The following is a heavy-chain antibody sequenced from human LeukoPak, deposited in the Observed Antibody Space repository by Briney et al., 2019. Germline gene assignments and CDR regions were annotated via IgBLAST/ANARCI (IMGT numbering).Heavy chain of an antibody. D-gene: IGHD1-1*01. V-gene: IGHV1-2*02. CDR1: GHIFSGYY. J-gene: IGHJ6*03. CDR2: INTNSGST. CDR3: ASWAYNFYYYYYMDV. Sequence: ASVKVSCKASGHIFSGYYMHWVRQAPGQGLEWMAWINTNSGSTKYAQKFQGRVTLTWDTSSSTVYVELNSLRFDDTATYYCASWAYNFYYYYYMDVWGKGTTVTVSS.